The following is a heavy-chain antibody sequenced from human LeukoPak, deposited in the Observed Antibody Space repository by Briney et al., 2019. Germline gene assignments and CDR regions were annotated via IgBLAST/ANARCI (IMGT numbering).Heavy chain of an antibody. CDR1: GFTFSAYS. Sequence: PGGSLRLSCVASGFTFSAYSMTWVRQAPGKGLDWVSSISVSGGGTYYTDSVRGRFTISRDNSKNTLYLHMNSLRAEDTAVYYCVKDWRDESNCGGDCLQYWGQGTLVTVSP. D-gene: IGHD2-21*02. CDR2: ISVSGGGT. J-gene: IGHJ4*02. V-gene: IGHV3-23*01. CDR3: VKDWRDESNCGGDCLQY.